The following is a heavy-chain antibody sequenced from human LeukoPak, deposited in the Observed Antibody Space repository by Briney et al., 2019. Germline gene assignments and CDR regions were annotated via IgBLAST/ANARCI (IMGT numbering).Heavy chain of an antibody. J-gene: IGHJ4*02. CDR3: ARVGSTGWPHFDY. V-gene: IGHV4-59*11. Sequence: SETLSLTCSVFGGSISSHYWSWIRQPPGKGLEWIGYIYYSGSTNYIPSLKSRVTISVDTSKNQFSLKLSSVTAADTAMYYCARVGSTGWPHFDYWGQGTLVTVSS. D-gene: IGHD6-19*01. CDR1: GGSISSHY. CDR2: IYYSGST.